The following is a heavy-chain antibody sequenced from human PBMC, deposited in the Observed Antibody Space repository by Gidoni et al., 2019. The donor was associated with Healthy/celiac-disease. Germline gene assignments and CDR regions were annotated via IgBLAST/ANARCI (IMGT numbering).Heavy chain of an antibody. Sequence: TDYAAPVKGRFTISRDDSKNTLYLQMNSLKTEDTAVYYCTTDPNWNYVSYWGQGTLVTVSS. J-gene: IGHJ4*02. CDR2: T. D-gene: IGHD1-7*01. V-gene: IGHV3-15*01. CDR3: TTDPNWNYVSY.